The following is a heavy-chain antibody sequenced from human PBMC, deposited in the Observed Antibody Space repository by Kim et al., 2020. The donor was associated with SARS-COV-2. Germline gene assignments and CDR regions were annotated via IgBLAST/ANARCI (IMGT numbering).Heavy chain of an antibody. V-gene: IGHV5-51*01. D-gene: IGHD3-22*01. Sequence: GESLKISCKGSGYSFTSYWIGWVRQMPGKGLEWMGIIYPGDSDTRYSPSFQGQVTISADKSISTAYLQWSSLKASDTAMYYCASIRAYYYDSSGYYRRDDAFDIWGQGTMVTVSS. J-gene: IGHJ3*02. CDR3: ASIRAYYYDSSGYYRRDDAFDI. CDR1: GYSFTSYW. CDR2: IYPGDSDT.